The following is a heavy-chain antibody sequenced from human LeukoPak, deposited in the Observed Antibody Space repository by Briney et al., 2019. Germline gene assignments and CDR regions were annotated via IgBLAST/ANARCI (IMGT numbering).Heavy chain of an antibody. CDR3: AKRDGYNSNYFDY. Sequence: GGSLRLSCAASGLTFSNYAMSWVRQAPGRGLEWVSAISGDADSTYYADSVKGRFTISRDNSKNTLYLQVNSLRADDTAVYYCAKRDGYNSNYFDYWGQGTLVTVSS. CDR2: ISGDADST. CDR1: GLTFSNYA. J-gene: IGHJ4*02. V-gene: IGHV3-23*01. D-gene: IGHD5-24*01.